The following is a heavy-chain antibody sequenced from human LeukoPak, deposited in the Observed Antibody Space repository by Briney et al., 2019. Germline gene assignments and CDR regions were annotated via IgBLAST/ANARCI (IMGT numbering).Heavy chain of an antibody. Sequence: GGSLRLSCAASGFTFSNAWMSWVRQAPGKGLEWVGRIKSKTDVGTTDYAAPVKGRFTISRDDSKNTLYLQMNSLKTEDTAVYYCTARGYSYGTLFDYWGQGTLVTVSS. V-gene: IGHV3-15*01. CDR3: TARGYSYGTLFDY. CDR1: GFTFSNAW. J-gene: IGHJ4*02. CDR2: IKSKTDVGTT. D-gene: IGHD5-18*01.